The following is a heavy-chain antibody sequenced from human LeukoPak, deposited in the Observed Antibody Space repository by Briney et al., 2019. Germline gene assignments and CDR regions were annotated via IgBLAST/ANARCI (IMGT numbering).Heavy chain of an antibody. Sequence: GGSLRLSCAASGFTFSSYAMSWVRQAPGKGLEWVSAISGSGGSTYYADSVKGRFTISRDNSKNTLYLQMNGLRAEDTAVYYCAAIVVVAATPDYWGQGTLVTVSS. D-gene: IGHD2-15*01. V-gene: IGHV3-23*01. CDR3: AAIVVVAATPDY. J-gene: IGHJ4*02. CDR2: ISGSGGST. CDR1: GFTFSSYA.